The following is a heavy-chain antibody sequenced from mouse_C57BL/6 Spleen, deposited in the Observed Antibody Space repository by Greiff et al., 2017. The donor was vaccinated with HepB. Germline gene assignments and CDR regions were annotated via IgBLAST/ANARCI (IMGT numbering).Heavy chain of an antibody. CDR1: GYTFTSYW. Sequence: QVQLQQPGAELVMPGASVKLSCKASGYTFTSYWMHWVKQRPGQGLEWIGEIDPSESYTNYNQKFKGKSTLTVDKSSSTAYMQLSSLTSEDSAVYYCARNYGSSSSYFDYWGQGTTLTVSS. CDR3: ARNYGSSSSYFDY. V-gene: IGHV1-69*01. J-gene: IGHJ2*01. D-gene: IGHD1-1*01. CDR2: IDPSESYT.